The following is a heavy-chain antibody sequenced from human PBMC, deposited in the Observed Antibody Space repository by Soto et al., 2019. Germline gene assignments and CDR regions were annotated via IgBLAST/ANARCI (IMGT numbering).Heavy chain of an antibody. CDR2: IYYSGTI. D-gene: IGHD3-22*01. CDR3: ARVTRYYYDSSGHLFDY. CDR1: GDSISTADYY. V-gene: IGHV4-30-4*01. J-gene: IGHJ4*02. Sequence: SETLSLTCTVSGDSISTADYYWSWIRQPPGKGLEWVGYIYYSGTIYYNPSLKGRLTISVDTPKNQFSLKLSSVTAADTAVYYCARVTRYYYDSSGHLFDYWGQGSLVTVSS.